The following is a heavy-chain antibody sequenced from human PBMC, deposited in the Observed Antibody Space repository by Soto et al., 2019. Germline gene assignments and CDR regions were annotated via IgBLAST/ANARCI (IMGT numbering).Heavy chain of an antibody. CDR3: ARAGGSYYFDY. CDR2: TWHDGSNK. D-gene: IGHD1-26*01. J-gene: IGHJ4*02. Sequence: QVQLVESGGGVVQPGRSLRLSCVASGFTFSTYSMHWVRQAPGKGLEWVTLTWHDGSNKYYADSVKGRFTISRDNSKNTLYLQMNSLRAEDTAVYYCARAGGSYYFDYWGQGTLVTVSS. CDR1: GFTFSTYS. V-gene: IGHV3-33*01.